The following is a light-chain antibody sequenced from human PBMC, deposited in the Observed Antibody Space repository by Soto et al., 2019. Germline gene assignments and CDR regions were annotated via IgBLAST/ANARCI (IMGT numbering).Light chain of an antibody. J-gene: IGKJ5*01. CDR1: QSVSTW. Sequence: DIPSTQSPSTLSASLVYIITITSRASQSVSTWLAWYQQKPGKAPKLLIYKASSLESGVPSRFSGSGSGTEFTLTLSSLQPDDFATYYCQQYNSYPITFGQGTRLEIK. CDR2: KAS. CDR3: QQYNSYPIT. V-gene: IGKV1-5*03.